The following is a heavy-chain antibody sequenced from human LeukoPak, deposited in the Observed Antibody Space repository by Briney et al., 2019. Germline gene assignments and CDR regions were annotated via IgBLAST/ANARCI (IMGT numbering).Heavy chain of an antibody. J-gene: IGHJ4*02. CDR1: GFTFSSYS. CDR3: ARGMQQLVSYYVDY. Sequence: GSLRLSCAASGFTFSSYSMNWVRQAPGKGLEWIGEINHSGSTNYNPSLKSRVTISVDTSKNQFSLKLSSVTAADTAVYYCARGMQQLVSYYVDYWGQGTLVTVSS. V-gene: IGHV4-34*01. CDR2: INHSGST. D-gene: IGHD6-13*01.